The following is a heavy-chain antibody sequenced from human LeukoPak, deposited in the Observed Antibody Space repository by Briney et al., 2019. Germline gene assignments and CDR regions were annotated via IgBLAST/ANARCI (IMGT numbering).Heavy chain of an antibody. CDR2: ISAYNGNT. Sequence: GASVKVSCKASGYTFTSYGISWVRQAPGQGLEWMGWISAYNGNTNYAQKLQGRVTMTTDTSTSTAYMELRSLRSDDTAVYYCASSHRDEIFFLNDYWGQGTLVTVSS. D-gene: IGHD3-9*01. V-gene: IGHV1-18*01. CDR3: ASSHRDEIFFLNDY. J-gene: IGHJ4*02. CDR1: GYTFTSYG.